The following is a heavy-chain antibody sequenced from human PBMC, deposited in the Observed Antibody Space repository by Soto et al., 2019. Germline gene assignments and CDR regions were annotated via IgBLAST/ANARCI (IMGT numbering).Heavy chain of an antibody. V-gene: IGHV3-21*01. CDR2: ISRSSSYI. Sequence: EVQLLESGGGLVQPGGSLRLSCAASGFTFRSYAMSWVRQAPGKGLEWVSSISRSSSYIYYKDSVKGRFTISRDNAENSLYLQMNSLRAEDTAVYYCARDLTSGTNDYWGQGTLVTVSS. CDR3: ARDLTSGTNDY. D-gene: IGHD1-7*01. J-gene: IGHJ4*02. CDR1: GFTFRSYA.